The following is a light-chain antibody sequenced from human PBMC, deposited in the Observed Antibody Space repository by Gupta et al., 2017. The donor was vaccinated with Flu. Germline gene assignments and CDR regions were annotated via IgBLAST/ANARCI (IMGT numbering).Light chain of an antibody. J-gene: IGLJ2*01. Sequence: QSALTQPPSASGSPGQPVTISCTGTSDDVGGYDYASWYLQHPGKAPKLIIYEVAKRPSGVPDRFSGSKSDNTASLTVSGLQAEDEGHYYCSSFTDSGIVVFGGGTKLTVL. CDR1: SDDVGGYDY. V-gene: IGLV2-8*01. CDR3: SSFTDSGIVV. CDR2: EVA.